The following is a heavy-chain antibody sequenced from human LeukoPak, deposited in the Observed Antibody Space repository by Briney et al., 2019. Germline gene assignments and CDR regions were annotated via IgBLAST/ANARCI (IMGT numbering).Heavy chain of an antibody. CDR1: GGSFSSYY. CDR2: IYYSGST. J-gene: IGHJ4*02. D-gene: IGHD6-19*01. Sequence: SETLSLTCTVSGGSFSSYYWSWIRPPPGKGLWWLGYIYYSGSTSYNPSLTSRVTVSVDPSKNQFSLKLSSVTAADTALYYCARVRAVAGRGYLDYWGQGTLVTVSS. V-gene: IGHV4-59*08. CDR3: ARVRAVAGRGYLDY.